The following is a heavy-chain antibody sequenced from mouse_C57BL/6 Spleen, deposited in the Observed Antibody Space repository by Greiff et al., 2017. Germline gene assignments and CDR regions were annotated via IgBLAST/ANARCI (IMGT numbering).Heavy chain of an antibody. Sequence: QVTLKVSGPGILQSSQTLSLTCSFSGFSLSTSGMGVSWIRQPSGQGLEWLAHFYWDDDKRYNPSLKGRLTISKDTSRNQEFLKIISVDTADTATYDSARTPGGRYGSHDAMDYWGQGTSVTVSA. D-gene: IGHD1-1*01. CDR2: FYWDDDK. J-gene: IGHJ4*01. CDR3: ARTPGGRYGSHDAMDY. V-gene: IGHV8-12*01. CDR1: GFSLSTSGMG.